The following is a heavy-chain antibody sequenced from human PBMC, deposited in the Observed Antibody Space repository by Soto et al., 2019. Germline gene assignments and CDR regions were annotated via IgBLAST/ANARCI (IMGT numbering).Heavy chain of an antibody. V-gene: IGHV3-30*18. CDR3: AKDATVTNRPFDF. CDR2: ISYDGSNK. Sequence: PGGSLRLSCAASGFTFSSYGMHWVRQAPGKGLEWVAVISYDGSNKYYADSVKGRFTISRDNSKNTLYLQMNSLRAEDTAVYYCAKDATVTNRPFDFWGQGTLVTAPQ. D-gene: IGHD4-17*01. J-gene: IGHJ4*02. CDR1: GFTFSSYG.